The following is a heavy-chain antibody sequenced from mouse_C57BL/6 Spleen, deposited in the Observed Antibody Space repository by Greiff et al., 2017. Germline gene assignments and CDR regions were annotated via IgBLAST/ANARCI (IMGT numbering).Heavy chain of an antibody. V-gene: IGHV8-8*01. CDR1: GFSLSTFGMG. J-gene: IGHJ3*01. CDR2: IWWDDDK. D-gene: IGHD3-2*01. CDR3: ARIKERVDSSPFAY. Sequence: QVTLKESGPGILQPSQTPSLTCSFSGFSLSTFGMGVGWIRQPSGKGLEWLAHIWWDDDKYYNPALKSRLTITKAASQNQVFLKIANVDTADTATYYCARIKERVDSSPFAYWGQGTLDTVSA.